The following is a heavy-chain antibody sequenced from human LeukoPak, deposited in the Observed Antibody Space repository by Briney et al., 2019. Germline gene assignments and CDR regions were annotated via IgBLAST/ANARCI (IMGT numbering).Heavy chain of an antibody. CDR1: GFTFSSYG. V-gene: IGHV3-33*08. D-gene: IGHD6-6*01. CDR3: ARTIIEYSSPAAGQSAFDI. CDR2: IRYDGSNK. J-gene: IGHJ3*02. Sequence: GRSLRLSCAASGFTFSSYGMHWVRQAPGKGLEWVAFIRYDGSNKYYADSVKGRFTISRDNSKNTLYLQMNSLRAEDTAVYYCARTIIEYSSPAAGQSAFDIWGQGTMVTVSS.